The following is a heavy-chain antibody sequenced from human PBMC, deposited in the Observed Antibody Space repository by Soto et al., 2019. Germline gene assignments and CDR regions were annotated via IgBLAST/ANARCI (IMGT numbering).Heavy chain of an antibody. D-gene: IGHD2-2*01. CDR2: INHSGSTK. CDR1: GFTFSTYA. CDR3: ATYCSSASCRSY. Sequence: GGSLRLSCVASGFTFSTYAMSWVRQAPGEGLKWVSNINHSGSTKYYADSVRGRFTISRDNAKNSLYLQLNSLRVEDTAVYYCATYCSSASCRSYWGLGALVTVSS. V-gene: IGHV3-7*05. J-gene: IGHJ4*02.